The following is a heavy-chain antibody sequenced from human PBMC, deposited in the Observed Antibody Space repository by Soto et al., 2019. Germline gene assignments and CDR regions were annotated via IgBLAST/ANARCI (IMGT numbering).Heavy chain of an antibody. Sequence: QVQLVQSGAEVMKPGASVKVSCTGSGYTFRSYDIHWVRQATGQGLEWMGWVNPNTGNTGYAQKCQGRVTMTRDMSKSSAYMEVNSLTSEDTAIYYCARAYGAGSFDFWGQGTLVSVSS. V-gene: IGHV1-8*01. CDR2: VNPNTGNT. CDR3: ARAYGAGSFDF. D-gene: IGHD3-10*01. J-gene: IGHJ5*01. CDR1: GYTFRSYD.